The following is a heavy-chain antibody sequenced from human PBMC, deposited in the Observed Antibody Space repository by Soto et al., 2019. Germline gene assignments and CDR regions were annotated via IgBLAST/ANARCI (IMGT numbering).Heavy chain of an antibody. V-gene: IGHV3-74*01. Sequence: PGGSLRLSCAASGFIFKMYWMHWVRQSPGKGLVWISRIYNDGTYSDYADSVRGRFTISRDNVNDTLYLQMNNLRAEDSGLYYCTRGPRPISTGTGAYWGQGTQVTRLL. CDR2: IYNDGTYS. CDR1: GFIFKMYW. CDR3: TRGPRPISTGTGAY. D-gene: IGHD3-10*01. J-gene: IGHJ4*02.